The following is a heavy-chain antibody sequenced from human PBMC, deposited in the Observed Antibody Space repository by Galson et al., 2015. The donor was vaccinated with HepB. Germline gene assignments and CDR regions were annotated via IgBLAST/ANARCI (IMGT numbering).Heavy chain of an antibody. D-gene: IGHD3-22*01. CDR3: ARRFYDSSASPPAAYFDL. CDR1: GFTFSSYW. CDR2: INSDGSGT. V-gene: IGHV3-74*01. Sequence: SLRLSCAASGFTFSSYWMHWVRQAPGKGLVWVSRINSDGSGTSYADSVKGRFTISRDNAKNTLYLQMNSLRAEDTAVYYCARRFYDSSASPPAAYFDLWGRGTLVTVSS. J-gene: IGHJ2*01.